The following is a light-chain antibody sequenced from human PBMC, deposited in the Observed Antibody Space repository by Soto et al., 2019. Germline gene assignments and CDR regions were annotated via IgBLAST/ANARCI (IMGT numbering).Light chain of an antibody. CDR1: QSINSW. CDR2: KAS. V-gene: IGKV1-5*03. CDR3: QKYNTYVT. Sequence: DIQMTQSPSTLSASVGDRVTITCRASQSINSWLAWYQQKPGKAPNLLIYKASSLESGVPSRFSGSGSGTEFTLTISILQSDDFATYYCQKYNTYVTFGGGTKVEI. J-gene: IGKJ4*01.